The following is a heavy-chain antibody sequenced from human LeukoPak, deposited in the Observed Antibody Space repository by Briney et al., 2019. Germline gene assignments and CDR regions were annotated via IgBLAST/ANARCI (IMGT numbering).Heavy chain of an antibody. D-gene: IGHD6-13*01. CDR1: GYTFDDYA. Sequence: PGRSLRLSCVVSGYTFDDYAMHWARQAPGKGLEWVSGISWNSGSIGYADSVKGRFTISRDNAKNSLYLQMNSLRAEDMALYYCARSTAAGNDAFDIWGQGTMVTVSS. CDR2: ISWNSGSI. J-gene: IGHJ3*02. V-gene: IGHV3-9*03. CDR3: ARSTAAGNDAFDI.